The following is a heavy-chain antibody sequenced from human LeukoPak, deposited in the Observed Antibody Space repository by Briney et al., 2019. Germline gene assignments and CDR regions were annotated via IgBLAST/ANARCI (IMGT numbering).Heavy chain of an antibody. D-gene: IGHD2-2*01. Sequence: ASVKVSCKASGYTFTSYGISWVRQAPGQGLEWMGWISAYNGNTNYAQKLQGRVTMTTDTSTSTAYMELRSLRSDDTAVYYCARVPVVPAALYYYYYYYMDVWGKGTTVTVSS. CDR2: ISAYNGNT. V-gene: IGHV1-18*01. J-gene: IGHJ6*03. CDR3: ARVPVVPAALYYYYYYYMDV. CDR1: GYTFTSYG.